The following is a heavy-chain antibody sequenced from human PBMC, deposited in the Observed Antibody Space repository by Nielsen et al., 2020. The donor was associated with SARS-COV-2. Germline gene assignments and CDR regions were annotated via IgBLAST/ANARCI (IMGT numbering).Heavy chain of an antibody. CDR2: IGTTGDT. Sequence: GGSLRLSCAASGFTFSTYDMHWVRQAPGKGLEWVSVIGTTGDTYYSGFVKGRFTVSRENAKSSFYLQMNSLRAGDTAVYYCARDLGHSGYDLYDYWGQGTLVTVSS. V-gene: IGHV3-13*01. D-gene: IGHD5-12*01. CDR1: GFTFSTYD. CDR3: ARDLGHSGYDLYDY. J-gene: IGHJ4*02.